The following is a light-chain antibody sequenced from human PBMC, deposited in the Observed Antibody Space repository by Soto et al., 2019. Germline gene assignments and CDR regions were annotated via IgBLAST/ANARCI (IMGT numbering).Light chain of an antibody. CDR1: QSISSK. V-gene: IGKV3-15*01. CDR3: QQYNTWRSIT. Sequence: EIVMTQSPATLSLSPGERATLSCWASQSISSKLAWYQHRPGQAPRLLIYDISTRAAGIPARFSGSGSGTDFTLTISSLQSEDFAVYYCQQYNTWRSITFGQGTRLEIK. J-gene: IGKJ5*01. CDR2: DIS.